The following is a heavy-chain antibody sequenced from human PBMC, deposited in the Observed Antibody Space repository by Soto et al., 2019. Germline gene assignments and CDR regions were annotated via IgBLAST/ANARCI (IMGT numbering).Heavy chain of an antibody. CDR1: GFTFSSYW. D-gene: IGHD6-19*01. CDR3: ARGGAEQWLVACTDY. CDR2: IKQDGSEK. Sequence: EVQLVESGGGLVQPGGSLRLSCAASGFTFSSYWMSWVRQAPGKGLEWVANIKQDGSEKYYVDSVKGRFTISRDNAKNALYLQMNSLRAEDTAVYYCARGGAEQWLVACTDYWGQGTLVTVSS. J-gene: IGHJ4*02. V-gene: IGHV3-7*01.